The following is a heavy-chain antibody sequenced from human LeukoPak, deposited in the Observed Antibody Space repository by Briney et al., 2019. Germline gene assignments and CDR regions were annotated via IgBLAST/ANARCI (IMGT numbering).Heavy chain of an antibody. CDR2: IYPSDSET. J-gene: IGHJ4*02. Sequence: GESLKISCKGSGYSFTSYWIGWVRQMPGKGLEWMGIIYPSDSETRYSPSFQGQVTISADMSISIAFLQWSSLKASDTAIYYRAMCSGGSCYLNYFDYWGQGTLVTVSS. CDR1: GYSFTSYW. D-gene: IGHD2-15*01. CDR3: AMCSGGSCYLNYFDY. V-gene: IGHV5-51*01.